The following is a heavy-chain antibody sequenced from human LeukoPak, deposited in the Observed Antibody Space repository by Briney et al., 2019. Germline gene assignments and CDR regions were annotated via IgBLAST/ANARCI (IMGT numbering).Heavy chain of an antibody. CDR2: IYTSGST. J-gene: IGHJ4*01. Sequence: SETLSLTCTVSRGSIGTYYWSWIRQPAGKGLDWIGRIYTSGSTKKNPSLSSRVTISIDASKNQFSLRLSSLTAADTAIYYCARDSGRLGYPEYSFDYWGHGTPVIVFS. CDR1: RGSIGTYY. D-gene: IGHD3-10*01. V-gene: IGHV4-4*07. CDR3: ARDSGRLGYPEYSFDY.